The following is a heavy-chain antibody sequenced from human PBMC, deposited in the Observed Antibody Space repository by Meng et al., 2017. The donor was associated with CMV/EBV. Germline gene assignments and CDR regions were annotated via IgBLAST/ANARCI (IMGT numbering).Heavy chain of an antibody. CDR2: ISGSGGRT. CDR3: AKDPSFEYSNSFDY. Sequence: GESLKISCAASGFTFSSYAMSWVRQAPGKGLEWVSAISGSGGRTYYADSVKGRFTISRDNSKNTLYLQMNSLRAEDTAVYYCAKDPSFEYSNSFDYWGQGTLVTVSS. V-gene: IGHV3-23*01. CDR1: GFTFSSYA. D-gene: IGHD6-6*01. J-gene: IGHJ4*02.